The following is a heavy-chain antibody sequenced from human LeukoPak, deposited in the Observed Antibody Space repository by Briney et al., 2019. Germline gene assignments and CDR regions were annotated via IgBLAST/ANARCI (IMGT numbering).Heavy chain of an antibody. CDR2: ISSSSSYI. J-gene: IGHJ4*02. Sequence: PGGSLRLSCAASGFTFSSYSMNWVRQAPGKGLEWVSSISSSSSYIYYADSVKGRFTISRDNAKNSLYLQMSSLRAEDTAVYYCARGLTVTTKVLDYWGQGTLVTVSS. V-gene: IGHV3-21*01. D-gene: IGHD4-17*01. CDR1: GFTFSSYS. CDR3: ARGLTVTTKVLDY.